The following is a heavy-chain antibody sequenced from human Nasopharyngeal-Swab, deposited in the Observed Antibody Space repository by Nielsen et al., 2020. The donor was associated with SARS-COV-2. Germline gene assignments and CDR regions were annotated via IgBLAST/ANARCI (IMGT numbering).Heavy chain of an antibody. V-gene: IGHV1-18*01. J-gene: IGHJ6*02. CDR3: ARDSDDFWSVKNWGYYYYYGMDV. CDR1: GYTFTSYG. Sequence: ASVKVSCKASGYTFTSYGISWVRQAPGQGLEWMGWISAYNGNTNYAQKLQGRVTMTTDTSTSTAYMELRSLRSDDTAVYCRARDSDDFWSVKNWGYYYYYGMDVWGQGTTVTVSS. D-gene: IGHD3-3*01. CDR2: ISAYNGNT.